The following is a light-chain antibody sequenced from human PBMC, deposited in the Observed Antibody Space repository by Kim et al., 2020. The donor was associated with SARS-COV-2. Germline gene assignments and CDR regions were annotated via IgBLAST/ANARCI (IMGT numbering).Light chain of an antibody. CDR3: KQVNSYPPG. V-gene: IGKV1-9*01. J-gene: IGKJ4*02. CDR2: AAS. Sequence: ATVGDRVTITGRASQVMGSYLAWYQQKRGKVHRILIYAASTLQIGGPSRFSGSVSGTEFTLTITRLQPEDFATYYCKQVNSYPPGFGGGTKGDIK. CDR1: QVMGSY.